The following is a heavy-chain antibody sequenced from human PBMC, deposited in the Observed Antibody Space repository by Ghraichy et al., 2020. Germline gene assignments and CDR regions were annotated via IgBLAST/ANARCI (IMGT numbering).Heavy chain of an antibody. CDR1: GASLISSTHY. J-gene: IGHJ4*02. CDR2: TSYFGST. Sequence: SETLSLTCIVSGASLISSTHYWSWILWAPVKGLEWIGTTSYFGSTFYNPSLESRVTVSVDTSRNQFFLMLRSATAADTSTFYCGRQYWASPYYFDYWGQGKLVTVSS. CDR3: GRQYWASPYYFDY. V-gene: IGHV4-39*01. D-gene: IGHD2-8*02.